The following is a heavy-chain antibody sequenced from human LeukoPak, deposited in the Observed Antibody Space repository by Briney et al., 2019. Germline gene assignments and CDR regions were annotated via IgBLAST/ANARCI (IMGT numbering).Heavy chain of an antibody. CDR2: IYYSGST. CDR1: GGSISSYY. V-gene: IGHV4-59*01. CDR3: AGTMRDGYNLGLFDY. J-gene: IGHJ4*02. Sequence: KSSETLSLTCTVSGGSISSYYWSWIRQPPGKGLEWIGYIYYSGSTNYNPSLKSRVTISVDTSKNQFSLKLSSVTAADTAVYYCAGTMRDGYNLGLFDYWGQGTLVTVSS. D-gene: IGHD5-24*01.